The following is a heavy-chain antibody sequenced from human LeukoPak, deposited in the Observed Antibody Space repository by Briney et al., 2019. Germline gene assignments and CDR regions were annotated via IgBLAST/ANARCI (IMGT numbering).Heavy chain of an antibody. Sequence: ASVKVSCKASGGTFSSYAMSWVRQAPGKGLEWVSAISGSGGSTYYADSVKGRFTISRDNSKNTLYLQMNSLRAEDTAVYYCAKDGITGNFYYYYYMDVWGKGTTVTVSS. CDR3: AKDGITGNFYYYYYMDV. V-gene: IGHV3-23*01. CDR2: ISGSGGST. CDR1: GGTFSSYA. D-gene: IGHD1-20*01. J-gene: IGHJ6*03.